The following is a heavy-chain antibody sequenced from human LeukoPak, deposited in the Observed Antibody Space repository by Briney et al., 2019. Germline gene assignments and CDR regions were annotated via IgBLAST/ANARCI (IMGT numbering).Heavy chain of an antibody. D-gene: IGHD6-13*01. CDR2: IYYSGST. CDR1: GGSISSSSYY. CDR3: ARHVLQQLVWGWANLPPWGEGPSHYFDY. J-gene: IGHJ4*02. V-gene: IGHV4-39*01. Sequence: PSETLSLTCTVSGGSISSSSYYWGWIRQPPGKGLEWIGSIYYSGSTYYNPSLKSRVTISVDTSKNQFSLKLSSVTAADTAVYYCARHVLQQLVWGWANLPPWGEGPSHYFDYWGQGTLVTVSS.